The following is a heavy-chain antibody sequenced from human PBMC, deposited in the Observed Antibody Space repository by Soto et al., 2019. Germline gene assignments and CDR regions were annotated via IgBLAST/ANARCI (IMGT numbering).Heavy chain of an antibody. D-gene: IGHD6-13*01. Sequence: EVQLVESGGGLVKPGGSLRLSCAASGFTFSSYSMNWVRQAPGKGLEWVSSISSSSSYIYYADSVKGRFTISRDNAKNSLYLQMNSLRAEDTAVYYCARELLGIAASDQIDYWGQGTLVTVSS. V-gene: IGHV3-21*01. CDR1: GFTFSSYS. J-gene: IGHJ4*02. CDR2: ISSSSSYI. CDR3: ARELLGIAASDQIDY.